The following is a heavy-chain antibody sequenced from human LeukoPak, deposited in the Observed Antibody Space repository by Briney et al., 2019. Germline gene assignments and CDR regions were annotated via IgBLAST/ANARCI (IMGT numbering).Heavy chain of an antibody. CDR1: GFTLNNYW. CDR2: INVDGSSI. V-gene: IGHV3-74*01. J-gene: IGHJ4*02. D-gene: IGHD1-26*01. Sequence: PGGSLRLSCAASGFTLNNYWMHWVRQAPGKGLVWVSRINVDGSSISYADSVKGRFTISRDNARNTLYLHMNSLRAEDTAVYYCTRIKWDLTYFDYWGQGTLVTASS. CDR3: TRIKWDLTYFDY.